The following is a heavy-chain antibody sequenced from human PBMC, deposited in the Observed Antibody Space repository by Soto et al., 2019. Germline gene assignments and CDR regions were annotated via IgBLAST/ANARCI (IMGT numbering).Heavy chain of an antibody. J-gene: IGHJ4*02. CDR3: VIDGIPATARAYDS. CDR2: ISSSSSYI. D-gene: IGHD6-13*01. Sequence: PGGSLRLSCAASGFTFSSYSMNWVRQAPGKGLEWVSSISSSSSYIYYADSVKGRFTISRDNAKNSLYLQMNSLRAEDTAVYYCVIDGIPATARAYDSWGQGSLVTVSS. V-gene: IGHV3-21*01. CDR1: GFTFSSYS.